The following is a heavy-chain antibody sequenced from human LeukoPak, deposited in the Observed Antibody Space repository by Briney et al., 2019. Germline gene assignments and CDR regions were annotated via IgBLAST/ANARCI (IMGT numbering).Heavy chain of an antibody. J-gene: IGHJ4*02. D-gene: IGHD6-19*01. CDR1: GFTFSSYS. Sequence: GGSLRLPCAASGFTFSSYSMNWVRQAPGKGLEWVSSISSSSSYIYYADSVKGRFTISRDNAKNSLYLQMNSLRAEDTAVYYCARDEAVAEPYFDYWGQGTLVSVPS. V-gene: IGHV3-21*01. CDR2: ISSSSSYI. CDR3: ARDEAVAEPYFDY.